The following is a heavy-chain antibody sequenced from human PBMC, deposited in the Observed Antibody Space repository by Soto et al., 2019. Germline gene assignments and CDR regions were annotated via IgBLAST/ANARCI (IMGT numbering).Heavy chain of an antibody. Sequence: QVQLVQSGAEVKTPGSSLKVSCKASGVTLSDYAISWVRQAPGQGLEWMGGLMPTVDSANYAQNFQGRLTISAGESTSTANLELSSLRSDDTAVYYCAVAAVREIMAQESSGMAVWGQGTTVIVSS. CDR3: AVAAVREIMAQESSGMAV. CDR2: LMPTVDSA. J-gene: IGHJ6*02. D-gene: IGHD3-10*01. V-gene: IGHV1-69*01. CDR1: GVTLSDYA.